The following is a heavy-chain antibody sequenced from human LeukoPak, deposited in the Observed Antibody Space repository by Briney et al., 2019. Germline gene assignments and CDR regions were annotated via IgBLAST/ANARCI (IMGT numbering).Heavy chain of an antibody. J-gene: IGHJ3*01. V-gene: IGHV1-69*13. CDR1: GGSFSDYP. Sequence: GASVKVSCKASGGSFSDYPINWVRQAPGQGLEWLGGIIPKYSASKYAQAFQGRVTITADESTNTVYMEMSGLRPDDTAVYYCVRPDRIFGVPAAFDAWGQGTLVAVSS. D-gene: IGHD3-3*02. CDR2: IIPKYSAS. CDR3: VRPDRIFGVPAAFDA.